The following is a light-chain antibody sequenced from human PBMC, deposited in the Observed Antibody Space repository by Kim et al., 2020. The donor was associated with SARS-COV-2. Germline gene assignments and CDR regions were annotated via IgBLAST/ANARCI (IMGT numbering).Light chain of an antibody. V-gene: IGKV3-11*01. CDR1: QGVSNS. CDR3: QQPKT. Sequence: ALAFSPGERATRACRASQGVSNSLAWYQQKPGQAPRLLIYDASNRASGTPARFSGSGSGTDFTLTISSLEPEDFAVYYCQQPKTFGQGTKLEI. J-gene: IGKJ2*01. CDR2: DAS.